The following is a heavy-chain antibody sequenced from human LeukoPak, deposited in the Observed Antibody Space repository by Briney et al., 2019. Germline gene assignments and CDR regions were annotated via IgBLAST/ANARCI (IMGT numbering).Heavy chain of an antibody. CDR2: IQQGGSEK. V-gene: IGHV3-7*01. CDR3: ARVGFGNWGSSYCDMDV. D-gene: IGHD7-27*01. CDR1: GFTFSSYW. Sequence: PGGSLRLSCAASGFTFSSYWMSWVRQARGKELAWVANIQQGGSEKYYVDSVKGRFTISRDNAKNSLYLQINSLRAEDTAVYYCARVGFGNWGSSYCDMDVWGKGTTVTVSS. J-gene: IGHJ6*03.